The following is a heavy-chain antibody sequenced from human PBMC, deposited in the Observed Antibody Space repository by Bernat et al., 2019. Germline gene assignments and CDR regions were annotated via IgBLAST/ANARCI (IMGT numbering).Heavy chain of an antibody. J-gene: IGHJ4*02. CDR2: INRGSSSI. Sequence: EVQLVESGGGLVKPGGSLRLSCAASGFTFSSYSMNWVRQAPGKGLEWVSYINRGSSSIYYADSVKGRFTISRDNAKNSLYLQMNSLRAEDTAVYYCARDPESLDYWGQGTLVTVSS. V-gene: IGHV3-21*05. CDR1: GFTFSSYS. CDR3: ARDPESLDY.